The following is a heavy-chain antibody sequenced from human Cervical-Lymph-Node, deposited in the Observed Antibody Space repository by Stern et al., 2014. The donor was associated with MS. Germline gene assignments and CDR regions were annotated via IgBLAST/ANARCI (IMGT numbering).Heavy chain of an antibody. V-gene: IGHV3-11*06. CDR1: GFTFSDYY. CDR2: ITSATSST. CDR3: VRMAGTVYFYGLDV. J-gene: IGHJ6*02. D-gene: IGHD6-19*01. Sequence: DQLVESGGGLVKPGGSLRLSCAASGFTFSDYYMTWIRQAPGKGLEWVSYITSATSSTNYADSVKGRFTISRDNAKNSLFLQMNSLRAEDTAVYYCVRMAGTVYFYGLDVWGHGTTVTVSS.